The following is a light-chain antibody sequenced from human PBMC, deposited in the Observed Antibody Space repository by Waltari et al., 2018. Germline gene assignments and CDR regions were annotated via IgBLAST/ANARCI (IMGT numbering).Light chain of an antibody. CDR2: DAS. CDR1: QSISSW. J-gene: IGKJ3*01. Sequence: DIQMTQSPSTLSASVGDRVTITCRASQSISSWLAWYQQKPGKAPKLLIYDASSLESGVPSRFSGSGSGTEFTLTISSLQPDDFATYYCQQYKSSSFTFGPGTKVDIE. V-gene: IGKV1-5*01. CDR3: QQYKSSSFT.